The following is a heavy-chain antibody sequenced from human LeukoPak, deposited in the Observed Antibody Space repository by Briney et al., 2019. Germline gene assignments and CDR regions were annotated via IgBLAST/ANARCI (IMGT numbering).Heavy chain of an antibody. CDR3: VKSEGLY. J-gene: IGHJ4*02. V-gene: IGHV3-64D*06. CDR1: GFTFSHYS. Sequence: GGSLRLSCVASGFTFSHYSMSWVRQAPGKGLEWVSSIRFTGSYIYYADSVKGRFTISRDNSKNTLYLQMSSLRAEDTAVYYCVKSEGLYWGQGTLVTVSS. CDR2: IRFTGSYI.